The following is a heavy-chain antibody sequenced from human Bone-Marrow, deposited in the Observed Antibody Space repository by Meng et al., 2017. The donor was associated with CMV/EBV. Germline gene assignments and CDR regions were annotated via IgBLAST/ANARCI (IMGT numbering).Heavy chain of an antibody. CDR2: ISYDGSNK. D-gene: IGHD2-2*02. CDR3: ARVGVPAAIGYYYGMDV. J-gene: IGHJ6*02. Sequence: GESLKISCAASGFTFSSYAMHWVRQAPGKGLEWVAVISYDGSNKYYADSVKGRFTISRDNSKNTLYLQMNSLRAEDTAVYYCARVGVPAAIGYYYGMDVWGQGTTVTVS. CDR1: GFTFSSYA. V-gene: IGHV3-30-3*01.